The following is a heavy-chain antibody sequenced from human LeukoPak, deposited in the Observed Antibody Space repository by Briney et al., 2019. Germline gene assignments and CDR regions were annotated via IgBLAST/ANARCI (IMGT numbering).Heavy chain of an antibody. D-gene: IGHD1-26*01. J-gene: IGHJ4*02. CDR2: ISGSGGDT. V-gene: IGHV3-23*01. CDR3: AKKGATTGDFDY. CDR1: GFTFSNFL. Sequence: PGGSLRLSCAASGFTFSNFLMTWVRQAPGKGPEWVSAISGSGGDTYYADSVKGRFTISRDNSKNTLYLQMNSLRAVDTAVYYCAKKGATTGDFDYWGQGTLVTVSS.